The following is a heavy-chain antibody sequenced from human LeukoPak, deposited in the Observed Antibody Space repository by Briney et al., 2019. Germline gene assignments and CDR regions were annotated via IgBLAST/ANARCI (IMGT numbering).Heavy chain of an antibody. Sequence: GGSLRLSCAASGFTFSSYAMHWVRQAPGKGLEWVAVISYDGSNKYYADSVKGRFTISRDNSENTLYLQMNSLRAEDTAVYYCASLYSADYWGQGTLVTVSS. D-gene: IGHD1-26*01. V-gene: IGHV3-30-3*01. CDR2: ISYDGSNK. CDR1: GFTFSSYA. J-gene: IGHJ4*02. CDR3: ASLYSADY.